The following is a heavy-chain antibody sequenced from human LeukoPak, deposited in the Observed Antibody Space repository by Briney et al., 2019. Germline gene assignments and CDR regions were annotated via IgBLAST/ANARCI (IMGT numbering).Heavy chain of an antibody. CDR3: ARTYGDYSFAFDY. V-gene: IGHV4-39*07. D-gene: IGHD4-17*01. Sequence: PSETLSLTCSVSGGSISSSSHSWGWIRQSPGKGLEWIGSIYYSGSTFYNPSLKSRVTISVDTSKNQFSLKLSSVTAADTAVYYCARTYGDYSFAFDYWGQGTLVTVSS. CDR1: GGSISSSSHS. J-gene: IGHJ4*02. CDR2: IYYSGST.